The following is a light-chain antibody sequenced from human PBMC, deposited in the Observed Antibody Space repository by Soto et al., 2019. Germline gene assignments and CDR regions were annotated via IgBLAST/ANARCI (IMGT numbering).Light chain of an antibody. CDR2: DVS. Sequence: EILMTQYPATLSVSPGERATLSCGAGQGVTTNFAWYQQKSGQSPRLLIYDVSIRATGVPARLSGTGYETDLTITISGMKYEDSEVYLCQQYNNWTFSFGHGTRLEI. CDR3: QQYNNWTFS. V-gene: IGKV3-15*01. J-gene: IGKJ5*01. CDR1: QGVTTN.